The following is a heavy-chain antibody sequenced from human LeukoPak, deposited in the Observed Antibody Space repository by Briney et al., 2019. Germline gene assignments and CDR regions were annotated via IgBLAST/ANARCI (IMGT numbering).Heavy chain of an antibody. D-gene: IGHD4-23*01. CDR2: LYYNGST. CDR1: GGSIRANSYY. CDR3: ARHPRDDYGGFGLDS. V-gene: IGHV4-39*01. J-gene: IGHJ4*02. Sequence: KPSETLSLTCTVSGGSIRANSYYWAWIRQPPRKGLDWIGTLYYNGSTYLNPSLKSRVTISVDTSRNHFSLSLNSVTAADTATYYCARHPRDDYGGFGLDSWGQGILVSVYS.